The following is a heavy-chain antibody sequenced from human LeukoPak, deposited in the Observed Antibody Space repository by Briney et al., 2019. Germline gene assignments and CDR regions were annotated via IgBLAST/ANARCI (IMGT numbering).Heavy chain of an antibody. D-gene: IGHD3-10*01. CDR2: INHSGST. CDR3: ARHKGFFHGSGSYYYYMDV. Sequence: SETLSLTCAVYGGSFSGYYWSWIRQPPGKGLEWIGEINHSGSTNYNPSLKSRVTISVDTSKNQFSLKLSSVTAADTAVYYCARHKGFFHGSGSYYYYMDVWGKGTTVTVSS. J-gene: IGHJ6*03. CDR1: GGSFSGYY. V-gene: IGHV4-34*01.